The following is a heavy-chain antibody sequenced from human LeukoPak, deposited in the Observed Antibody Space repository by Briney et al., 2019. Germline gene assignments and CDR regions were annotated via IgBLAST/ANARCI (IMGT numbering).Heavy chain of an antibody. CDR2: ISSSSSYI. CDR1: GFTFSSYS. Sequence: GGSLRLSCAASGFTFSSYSMNWVRQAPGKGLEWVSSISSSSSYIYYADSVKGRFTISRDNAKNSLYLQMNSLRAEDTAVYYCAREEQSSFFFDYWGQGTLVTVYS. CDR3: AREEQSSFFFDY. D-gene: IGHD2/OR15-2a*01. J-gene: IGHJ4*02. V-gene: IGHV3-21*01.